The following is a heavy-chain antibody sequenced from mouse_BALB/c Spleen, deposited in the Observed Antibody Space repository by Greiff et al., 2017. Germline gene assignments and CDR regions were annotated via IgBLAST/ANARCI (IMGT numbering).Heavy chain of an antibody. CDR1: GYSITSGYY. CDR2: ISYDGSN. CDR3: ARNWAGVDY. J-gene: IGHJ2*01. Sequence: EVQVVESGPGLVKPSQSLSLTCSVTGYSITSGYYWNWIRQFPGNKLEWMGYISYDGSNNYNPSLKNRISITRDTSKNQFFLKLNSVTTEDTATYYCARNWAGVDYWGQGTTLTVSS. V-gene: IGHV3-6*02. D-gene: IGHD4-1*01.